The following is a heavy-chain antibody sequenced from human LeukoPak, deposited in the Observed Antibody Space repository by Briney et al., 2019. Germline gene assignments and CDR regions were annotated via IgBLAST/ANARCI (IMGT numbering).Heavy chain of an antibody. D-gene: IGHD2-15*01. CDR2: INPNSGGT. CDR1: GYTFTGYY. V-gene: IGHV1-2*02. CDR3: ARDIGCSGGSCYGWVRAGDAFDI. Sequence: ASVKVSCKASGYTFTGYYMHWVRQAPGQGLEWMGWINPNSGGTNYAQKFQGRVTMTRDTSISTAYMELSRLRSDDTAVYYCARDIGCSGGSCYGWVRAGDAFDIWGQGTMVTVSS. J-gene: IGHJ3*02.